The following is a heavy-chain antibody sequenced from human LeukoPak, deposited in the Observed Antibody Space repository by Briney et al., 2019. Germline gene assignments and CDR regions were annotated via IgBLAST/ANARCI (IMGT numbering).Heavy chain of an antibody. V-gene: IGHV3-30*19. CDR3: ARDISGYYSFDY. J-gene: IGHJ4*02. CDR1: GFIFSSHG. CDR2: ISYDGSKE. D-gene: IGHD3-22*01. Sequence: PGTSLRLSCAASGFIFSSHGMHWVRQAPGKGLEWVSFISYDGSKEYYADSVKGRFTTSRDNSRNTLYLQMNSLRTDDTAVYYCARDISGYYSFDYWGQGTLVTVSS.